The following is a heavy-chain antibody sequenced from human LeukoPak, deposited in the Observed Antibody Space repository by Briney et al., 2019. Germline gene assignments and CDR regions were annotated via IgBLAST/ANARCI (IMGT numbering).Heavy chain of an antibody. D-gene: IGHD2-15*01. V-gene: IGHV4-59*01. CDR3: ARSNCSGGSCHLDY. CDR1: GGSISSYY. Sequence: ASETLSLTCTVSGGSISSYYWSWIRQPPGKGLEWIGYIYYSGSTNYNPSLKSRVTISVDTSKNQFSLKLSSVTAADTAVYYCARSNCSGGSCHLDYWGQGTLVTVSS. CDR2: IYYSGST. J-gene: IGHJ4*02.